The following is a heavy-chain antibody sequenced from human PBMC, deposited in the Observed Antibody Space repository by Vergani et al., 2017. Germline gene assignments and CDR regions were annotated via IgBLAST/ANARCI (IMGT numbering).Heavy chain of an antibody. CDR2: INHSGST. J-gene: IGHJ4*02. CDR3: AIGGSGWYVGAWDY. D-gene: IGHD6-19*01. CDR1: GGSFSGYY. V-gene: IGHV4-34*01. Sequence: QVQLQQWGAGLLKPSETLSLTCAVYGGSFSGYYWSWIRQPPGKGLEWIGEINHSGSTNYNPSLKSRVTISVDTSKNQFSLKLSSVTAADTAVYYCAIGGSGWYVGAWDYWGQGTLVTVSS.